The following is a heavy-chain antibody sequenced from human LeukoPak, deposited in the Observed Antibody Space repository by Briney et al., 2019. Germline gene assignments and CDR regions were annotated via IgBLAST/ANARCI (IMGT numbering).Heavy chain of an antibody. V-gene: IGHV3-23*01. J-gene: IGHJ1*01. D-gene: IGHD2-15*01. Sequence: PGGSLRLSCAASGITFSAYTMNWVRQAPGKGLEWVSAISGSGGSTYYADSVKGRFTVSRDNSENTLFLQMNSLRAEDTAIYYCAKDTDVVVPEYFQYWGQGTLVTVSS. CDR3: AKDTDVVVPEYFQY. CDR1: GITFSAYT. CDR2: ISGSGGST.